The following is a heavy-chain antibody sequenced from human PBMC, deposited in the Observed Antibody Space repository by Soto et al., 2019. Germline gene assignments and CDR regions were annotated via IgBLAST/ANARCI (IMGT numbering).Heavy chain of an antibody. CDR1: GFSLSTSEVG. CDR2: LYWDDDK. Sequence: QITLKESGPTLVKPTQTLTLTCTFSGFSLSTSEVGVGWIRQPPGKALEWLALLYWDDDKRYNPSLKSRLTITQDTSKHQVVLTLTNMDPVDTATYYCVHRAGMGGNSWLPGHWGQGTLVPVSS. CDR3: VHRAGMGGNSWLPGH. V-gene: IGHV2-5*02. D-gene: IGHD6-13*01. J-gene: IGHJ4*02.